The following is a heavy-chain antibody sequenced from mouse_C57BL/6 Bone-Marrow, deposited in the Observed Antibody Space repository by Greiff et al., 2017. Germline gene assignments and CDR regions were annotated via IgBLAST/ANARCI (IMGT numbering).Heavy chain of an antibody. CDR2: IRNKANNHAT. D-gene: IGHD2-10*01. CDR1: GFTFSDAW. Sequence: EVKLVESGGGLVQPGGSMKLSCAASGFTFSDAWMDWVRQSPEKGLEWVAEIRNKANNHATYYAESVKGRFTISRDDSKSSVYLQMNRLRAEDTGIYYCTHPPYYEGFAYWGQGTLVTVSA. V-gene: IGHV6-6*01. J-gene: IGHJ3*01. CDR3: THPPYYEGFAY.